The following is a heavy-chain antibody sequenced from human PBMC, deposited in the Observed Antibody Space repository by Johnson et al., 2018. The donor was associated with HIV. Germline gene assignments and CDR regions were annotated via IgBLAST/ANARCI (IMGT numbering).Heavy chain of an antibody. CDR2: IGWNSGSI. J-gene: IGHJ3*02. Sequence: VQLVESGGGVVQPGRSLRLSCAASGFTFSRYAMHWVRQAPGKGLEWVSGIGWNSGSIDYADSVRGRFTISRDNAKNSLYLQMNSLRAGDTAVYYCARSDRAEGGRGDAFHIWGQGTMVTVSS. CDR3: ARSDRAEGGRGDAFHI. CDR1: GFTFSRYA. D-gene: IGHD3-16*01. V-gene: IGHV3-21*01.